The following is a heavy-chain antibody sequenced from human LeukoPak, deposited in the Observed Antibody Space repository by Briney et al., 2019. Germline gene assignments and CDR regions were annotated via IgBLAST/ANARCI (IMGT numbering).Heavy chain of an antibody. CDR2: IKQDGSEK. V-gene: IGHV3-7*01. CDR3: VKDWYSQNEPVFDY. J-gene: IGHJ4*02. Sequence: PGGSLRLSCAASGFTFSSYGMSWVRQAPGKGLEWVANIKQDGSEKYYVDSVKGRFTISRDNAKNSLYLQMSSLRAEDTAIYYCVKDWYSQNEPVFDYWGQGTLVTVSS. D-gene: IGHD1-14*01. CDR1: GFTFSSYG.